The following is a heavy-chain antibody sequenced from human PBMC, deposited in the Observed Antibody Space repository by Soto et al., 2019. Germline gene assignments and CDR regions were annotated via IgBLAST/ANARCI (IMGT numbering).Heavy chain of an antibody. D-gene: IGHD6-19*01. V-gene: IGHV3-30-3*01. Sequence: QVQLVEAGGGVVQPGRSLRLSCAASGFTFSSYAMHWVRQAPGKGLEWVAVISYDGSNKYYADSVKGRFTISRDNSNNPRYLQVNSLRAEDTAVYYCARRLDSSGSQYYYYCYGMDVWGQGTTVTGSS. CDR3: ARRLDSSGSQYYYYCYGMDV. J-gene: IGHJ6*02. CDR1: GFTFSSYA. CDR2: ISYDGSNK.